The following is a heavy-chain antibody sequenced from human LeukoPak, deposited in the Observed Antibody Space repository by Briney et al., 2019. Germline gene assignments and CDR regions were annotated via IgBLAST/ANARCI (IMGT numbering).Heavy chain of an antibody. J-gene: IGHJ4*02. V-gene: IGHV4-39*01. D-gene: IGHD4-17*01. CDR2: IYYSGST. CDR1: GGSISSSSYY. CDR3: ASHYPTTVTTWILYYFDY. Sequence: PSETLSLTCTVSGGSISSSSYYWGWIRQPPGKGLEWIGSIYYSGSTYYNPSLKSRVTISVDTSKNQFSLKLSSVTAADTAVYYCASHYPTTVTTWILYYFDYWGQGTLVTVSS.